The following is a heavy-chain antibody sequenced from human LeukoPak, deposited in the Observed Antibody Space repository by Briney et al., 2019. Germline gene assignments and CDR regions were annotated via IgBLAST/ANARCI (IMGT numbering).Heavy chain of an antibody. Sequence: PGGSLRLSCAASGFIFSTYGMHWVRQAPGKGLEWVAFIRYDGTNEYYKDSEKGRFTISRDNSNNILYLQMNSLRVEDTAVYYCAKGDTSTWYNVDYWGQGILVTVSS. D-gene: IGHD6-13*01. CDR2: IRYDGTNE. J-gene: IGHJ4*02. CDR1: GFIFSTYG. CDR3: AKGDTSTWYNVDY. V-gene: IGHV3-30*02.